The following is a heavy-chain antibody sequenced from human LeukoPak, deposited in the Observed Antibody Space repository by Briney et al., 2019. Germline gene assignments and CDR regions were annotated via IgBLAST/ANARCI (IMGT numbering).Heavy chain of an antibody. D-gene: IGHD3-10*01. CDR1: GFTFNKYG. CDR3: AKEHGSGNYYIDY. V-gene: IGHV3-30*02. CDR2: MWYDESNK. Sequence: GGSLRLSCAASGFTFNKYGMHWVRQAPGKGLEWVAVMWYDESNKYYVDSVKGRFTISRDNSKNTLYLQMNSLRAEDTAVYYCAKEHGSGNYYIDYWGQGTLVTVSS. J-gene: IGHJ4*02.